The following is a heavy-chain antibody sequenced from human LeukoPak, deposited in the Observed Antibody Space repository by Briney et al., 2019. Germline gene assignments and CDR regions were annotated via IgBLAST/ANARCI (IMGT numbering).Heavy chain of an antibody. CDR3: ARGGTVTTYLDY. J-gene: IGHJ4*02. D-gene: IGHD4-17*01. Sequence: PGGSLRLSCAASGFTFSNHGMHWVRQAPGKGLEWVAVISYDGSNKYYADSVEGRFTISRDNSKNTLFLQMNSLRAEDTAVYYCARGGTVTTYLDYWGQGTLVTVSS. CDR1: GFTFSNHG. CDR2: ISYDGSNK. V-gene: IGHV3-30*19.